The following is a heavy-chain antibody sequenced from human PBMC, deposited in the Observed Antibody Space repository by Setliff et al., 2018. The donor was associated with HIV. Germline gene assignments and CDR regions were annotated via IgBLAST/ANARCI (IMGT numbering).Heavy chain of an antibody. CDR1: GDSVSSYY. J-gene: IGHJ6*03. CDR2: FYYSGGT. V-gene: IGHV4-59*02. Sequence: SETLSLTCAVSGDSVSSYYWTWIRQPPGKGLEWIGYFYYSGGTRYNPSLESRVTISVDMSKNQFSLKLSSVTAADTAVYYCARGLGRGSSEYYYYYYMDLWGSGTTVTVSS. CDR3: ARGLGRGSSEYYYYYYMDL. D-gene: IGHD2-15*01.